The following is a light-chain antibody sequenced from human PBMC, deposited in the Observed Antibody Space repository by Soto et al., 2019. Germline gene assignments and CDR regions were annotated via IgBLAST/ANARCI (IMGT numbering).Light chain of an antibody. J-gene: IGKJ1*01. CDR3: QHYDSFRT. V-gene: IGKV3-20*01. CDR2: GAS. CDR1: QSVDSTY. Sequence: DIVLTQSPGTLSLSPGESATLSCRASQSVDSTYIAWYQQKPGQAPRLLIFGASGRATGIPGRFSGSGSGTDFTLTISRLEPEDFAVYYCQHYDSFRTFGQGTKVEI.